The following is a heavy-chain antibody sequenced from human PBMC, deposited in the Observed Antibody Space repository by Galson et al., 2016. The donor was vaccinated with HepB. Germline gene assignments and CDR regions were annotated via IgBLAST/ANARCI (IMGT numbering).Heavy chain of an antibody. CDR1: GFIFSSYA. J-gene: IGHJ4*02. D-gene: IGHD1-14*01. V-gene: IGHV3-33*01. CDR3: ARDYRSIPPAYYFDY. CDR2: IWYDGSLK. Sequence: SLRLSCAASGFIFSSYAMHWVRQAPGKGLEWVAVIWYDGSLKYHADSVKGRFTISRDNSKNTLYLQMNSLRAEDTAVYYCARDYRSIPPAYYFDYWGQGTLVTVSS.